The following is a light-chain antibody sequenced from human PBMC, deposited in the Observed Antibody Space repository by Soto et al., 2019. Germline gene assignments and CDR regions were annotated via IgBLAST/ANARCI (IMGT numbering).Light chain of an antibody. Sequence: EIVMTQAPATLSVSPGERATLSCRASQSVSSNLAWYQQKPGQAPRLHIYGSSTRATGIPARSSGSGSGTECTLTVSRLQSEAFAVYYWQQYNNWRPWTFGEGTKVEI. CDR1: QSVSSN. CDR3: QQYNNWRPWT. CDR2: GSS. V-gene: IGKV3-15*01. J-gene: IGKJ1*01.